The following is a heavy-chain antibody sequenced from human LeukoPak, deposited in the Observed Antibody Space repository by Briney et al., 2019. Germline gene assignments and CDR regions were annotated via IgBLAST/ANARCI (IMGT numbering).Heavy chain of an antibody. J-gene: IGHJ3*02. CDR2: ISGSGGST. Sequence: PGGSRRLSCAASGFTFSSYAMSWVRQAPGKGLEWVSAISGSGGSTYYADSVKGRFTISRDNSKNTLYLQMNSLRAEDTAVYYCAKDITFGGVIVPGAFDIWGQGTMVTVSS. D-gene: IGHD3-16*02. CDR1: GFTFSSYA. CDR3: AKDITFGGVIVPGAFDI. V-gene: IGHV3-23*01.